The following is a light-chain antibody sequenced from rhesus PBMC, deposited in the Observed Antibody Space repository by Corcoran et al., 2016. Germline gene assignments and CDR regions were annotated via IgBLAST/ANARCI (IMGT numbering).Light chain of an antibody. CDR2: NTI. CDR1: QGISHY. Sequence: DIQMTQSPSSLSASVGDRVTITCRASQGISHYLNWYQQKPGKAPPHLVSNTIQLETGVPSRFSGSGYGTEFTLNISSLQPDDFATYYCQHYNNLPYTFGGGTKVDIK. J-gene: IGKJ4*01. V-gene: IGKV1-32*01. CDR3: QHYNNLPYT.